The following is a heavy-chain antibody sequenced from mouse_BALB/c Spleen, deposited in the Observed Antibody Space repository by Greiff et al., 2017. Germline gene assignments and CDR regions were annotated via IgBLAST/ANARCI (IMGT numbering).Heavy chain of an antibody. J-gene: IGHJ4*01. D-gene: IGHD2-10*02. V-gene: IGHV5-17*02. CDR1: GFTFSSFG. CDR2: ISSGSSTI. Sequence: EVHLVESGGGLVQPGGSRKLSCAASGFTFSSFGMHWVRQAPEKGLEWVAYISSGSSTIYYADTVKGRFTISRDNPKNTLFLQMTSLRSEDTAMYYCARIPSYGNYTAYAMDYWGQGTSVTVSS. CDR3: ARIPSYGNYTAYAMDY.